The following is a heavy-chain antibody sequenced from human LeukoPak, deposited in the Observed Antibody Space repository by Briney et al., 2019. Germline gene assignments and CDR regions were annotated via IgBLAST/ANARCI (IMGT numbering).Heavy chain of an antibody. J-gene: IGHJ4*02. CDR1: VYSFTHYG. Sequence: GASVKVSCKASVYSFTHYGIRWVRQAPAKGLDWMGWITIYNANTNYAQKLQGRVTMTTDTSTSTGYMELRSLRSDDTVVYYCARGSTPSLFDYWGQGTLVTV. CDR2: ITIYNANT. V-gene: IGHV1-18*01. CDR3: ARGSTPSLFDY. D-gene: IGHD2-2*01.